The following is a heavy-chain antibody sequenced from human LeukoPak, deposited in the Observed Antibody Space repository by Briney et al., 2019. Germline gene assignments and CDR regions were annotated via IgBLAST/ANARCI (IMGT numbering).Heavy chain of an antibody. D-gene: IGHD1-26*01. CDR2: INHSGST. CDR3: ARVRRTGSGGFDP. Sequence: SETLSLTCAVYGGSFSGYYWSWIRQPPGKGLEWIGEINHSGSTNYNPSLKSRVTISVDTSKNQFSLKLSSVTAADTAVYYCARVRRTGSGGFDPWGQGTLVTVSS. J-gene: IGHJ5*02. CDR1: GGSFSGYY. V-gene: IGHV4-34*01.